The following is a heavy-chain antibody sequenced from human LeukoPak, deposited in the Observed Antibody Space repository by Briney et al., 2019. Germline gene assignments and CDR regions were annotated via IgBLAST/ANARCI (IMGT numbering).Heavy chain of an antibody. J-gene: IGHJ4*02. CDR1: GFTFSSYA. D-gene: IGHD5-12*01. V-gene: IGHV3-23*01. CDR2: ISGSGGST. CDR3: AKDGRGYSGYDPHFDY. Sequence: QPGGSLRLSCAASGFTFSSYAMSWVRQAPGKGLEWVSAISGSGGSTYYADSVKGRFTISRDNSKNTLYLQMNSLRAEDTAVYYCAKDGRGYSGYDPHFDYWGQGTLVTVSS.